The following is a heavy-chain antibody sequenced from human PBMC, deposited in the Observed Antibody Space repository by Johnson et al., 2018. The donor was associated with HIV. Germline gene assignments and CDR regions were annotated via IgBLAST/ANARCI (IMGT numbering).Heavy chain of an antibody. D-gene: IGHD6-13*01. V-gene: IGHV3-30*02. J-gene: IGHJ3*01. CDR1: GFTFSYYG. CDR2: IRYDGDNQ. Sequence: QVQLVESGGGVVQPGGSLRLSCAASGFTFSYYGMHWVRQVPGKGLEWVAFIRYDGDNQYYGDSVKGRFTISRDNSNNTLYLQMNGLRPEDTAVYYCAKDEAQTLASAGRDAFDFWGQGTAVTV. CDR3: AKDEAQTLASAGRDAFDF.